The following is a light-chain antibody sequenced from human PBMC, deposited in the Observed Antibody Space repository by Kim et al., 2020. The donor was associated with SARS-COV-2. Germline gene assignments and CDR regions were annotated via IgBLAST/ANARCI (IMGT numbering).Light chain of an antibody. CDR1: NIGSKS. Sequence: SYVLTQPPSVSVAPGKTARITCGGNNIGSKSVHWYQQKPGQAPVLVIYYDSDRPSGIPERFSGSNSGNTATLTISRVEAGDEADYYCQVWDSSSDHPNVVFGGGTQLTVL. CDR2: YDS. J-gene: IGLJ2*01. V-gene: IGLV3-21*04. CDR3: QVWDSSSDHPNVV.